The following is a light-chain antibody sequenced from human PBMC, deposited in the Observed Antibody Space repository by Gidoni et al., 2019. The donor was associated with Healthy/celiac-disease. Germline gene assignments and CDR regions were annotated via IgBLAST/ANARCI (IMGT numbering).Light chain of an antibody. CDR1: QSVSSSY. V-gene: IGKV3-20*01. CDR2: GAS. Sequence: EIALTQSPGTLSLSPGERATLACRASQSVSSSYLAWYQQKPGQAPRLLIYGASSRVTGIPDRFSGSGSGTDFTLTISSLEPEDFAVYYCQQYGSSPRTFGQGTKVEIK. J-gene: IGKJ1*01. CDR3: QQYGSSPRT.